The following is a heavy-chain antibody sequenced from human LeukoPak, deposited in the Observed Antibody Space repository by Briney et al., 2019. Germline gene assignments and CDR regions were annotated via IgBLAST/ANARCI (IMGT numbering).Heavy chain of an antibody. CDR1: GFTFSSYA. D-gene: IGHD6-19*01. Sequence: GGSLRLSCAASGFTFSSYAMNWVRQAPGKGLEWVSAISGSGGSTYYADSVKGRFTISRDNSKNTLYLQMNSLRAEDTAVYYCARDLPPSSGPREFGYWGQGTLVTVSS. J-gene: IGHJ4*02. CDR2: ISGSGGST. V-gene: IGHV3-23*01. CDR3: ARDLPPSSGPREFGY.